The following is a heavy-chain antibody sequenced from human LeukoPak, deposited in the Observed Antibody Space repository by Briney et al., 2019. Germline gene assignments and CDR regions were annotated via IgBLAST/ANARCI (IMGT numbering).Heavy chain of an antibody. V-gene: IGHV1-58*01. CDR1: GFTFTNSA. Sequence: SVKVSCKASGFTFTNSAVQWVRQARGQRLEWIGWIVVGSGNTNDAQKFQERVTITRDMSTSTAYMELSSLRSEDTAVYYCAAGNWYEFDYWGQGTLVTVSS. CDR3: AAGNWYEFDY. D-gene: IGHD1-1*01. J-gene: IGHJ4*02. CDR2: IVVGSGNT.